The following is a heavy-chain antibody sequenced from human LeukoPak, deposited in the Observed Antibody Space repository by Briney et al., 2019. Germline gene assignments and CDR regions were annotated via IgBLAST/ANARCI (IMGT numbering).Heavy chain of an antibody. CDR2: MNPNSGNT. CDR1: GYTFTSYD. CDR3: ARAQMADFWSGYSWFDP. V-gene: IGHV1-8*01. Sequence: ASVKVSCKASGYTFTSYDINWVRQATGQGLEWMGWMNPNSGNTGYAQKFQGRVTMTRNTSISTAYMELSSLRSEDTAVYYCARAQMADFWSGYSWFDPWAREPWSPSPQ. J-gene: IGHJ5*02. D-gene: IGHD3-3*01.